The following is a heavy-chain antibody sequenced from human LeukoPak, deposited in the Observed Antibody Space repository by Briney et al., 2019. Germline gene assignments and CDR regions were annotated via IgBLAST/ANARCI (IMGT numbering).Heavy chain of an antibody. CDR2: IIPIFGTA. D-gene: IGHD3-22*01. J-gene: IGHJ4*02. V-gene: IGHV1-69*06. CDR3: ARDSYDSSGNYLDY. Sequence: SVKVSCKASGGTFSSYAISWVRQAPGQGLEWMGGIIPIFGTANYAQKFQGRVTITADKSTSTAYMELRSLRSDDTAVYYCARDSYDSSGNYLDYWGQGTLVTVSS. CDR1: GGTFSSYA.